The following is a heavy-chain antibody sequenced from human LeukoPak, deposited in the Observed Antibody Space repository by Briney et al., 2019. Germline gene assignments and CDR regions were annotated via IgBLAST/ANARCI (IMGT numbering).Heavy chain of an antibody. D-gene: IGHD3-9*01. CDR1: GFTFSSYG. Sequence: GGSLRLSCAASGFTFSSYGMHWVRQAPGKGLDWVAVISNDGSKKYYADSVKGRFTISRDNSKNTLSLQVSSLRTEDAAVYYCARGLFDWLLYALDYWGRGTLVTVSS. V-gene: IGHV3-30*03. CDR2: ISNDGSKK. J-gene: IGHJ4*02. CDR3: ARGLFDWLLYALDY.